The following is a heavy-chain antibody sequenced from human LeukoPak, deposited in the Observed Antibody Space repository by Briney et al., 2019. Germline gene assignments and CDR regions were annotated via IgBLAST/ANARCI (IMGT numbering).Heavy chain of an antibody. CDR3: ARHSLGYYYDSSGYYGSDY. V-gene: IGHV4-39*01. CDR2: IYYSGST. Sequence: PSETLSLTCTVSGGSISSSSYYWGWIRQPPGKGLEWIGSIYYSGSTYYNPSLNSRVTISVDTSKNQFSLKLSSVTAADTAVYYCARHSLGYYYDSSGYYGSDYWGQGTLVTVSS. D-gene: IGHD3-22*01. CDR1: GGSISSSSYY. J-gene: IGHJ4*02.